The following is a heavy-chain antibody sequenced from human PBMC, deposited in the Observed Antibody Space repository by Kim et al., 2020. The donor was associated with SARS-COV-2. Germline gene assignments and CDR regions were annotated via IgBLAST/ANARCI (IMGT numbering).Heavy chain of an antibody. V-gene: IGHV1-69*04. J-gene: IGHJ4*02. CDR3: AMYGSGSLKDPLDY. CDR2: IIPILGIA. D-gene: IGHD3-10*01. CDR1: GGTFSSYA. Sequence: SVKVSCKASGGTFSSYAISWVRQAPGQGLEWMGRIIPILGIANYAQKFQGRVTITADKSTSTAYMELSSLRSEDTAVYYCAMYGSGSLKDPLDYWGQGTLVTVSS.